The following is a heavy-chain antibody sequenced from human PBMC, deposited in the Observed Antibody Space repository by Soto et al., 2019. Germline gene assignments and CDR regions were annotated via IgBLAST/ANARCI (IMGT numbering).Heavy chain of an antibody. CDR1: DYSISNAYY. D-gene: IGHD2-2*02. CDR3: ARERGEYCSGTSCYRGTFNWFDP. J-gene: IGHJ5*02. Sequence: SETLSLTCAVSDYSISNAYYWGWVRQPPGKGLEWIGTLYESGTTFYNPSLQSRVTISIDTSKSHFSLKLDSVTAADTAVYYCARERGEYCSGTSCYRGTFNWFDPWGQGTLVTVSS. CDR2: LYESGTT. V-gene: IGHV4-38-2*01.